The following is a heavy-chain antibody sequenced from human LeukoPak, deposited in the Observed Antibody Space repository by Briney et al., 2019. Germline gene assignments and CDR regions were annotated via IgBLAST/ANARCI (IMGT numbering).Heavy chain of an antibody. J-gene: IGHJ4*02. CDR1: GFTFSDFC. CDR2: ISSSSTDT. V-gene: IGHV3-11*06. CDR3: ARKTYYYDSGSYSKGYYCDD. D-gene: IGHD3-10*01. Sequence: GGSLRLSCAAPGFTFSDFCMSWIRQAPGKGLEWLSDISSSSTDTNYADSVKGRFTISRDNAKNSLFLQLNSLRAEDTAVYYCARKTYYYDSGSYSKGYYCDDWGEGTLPTVPS.